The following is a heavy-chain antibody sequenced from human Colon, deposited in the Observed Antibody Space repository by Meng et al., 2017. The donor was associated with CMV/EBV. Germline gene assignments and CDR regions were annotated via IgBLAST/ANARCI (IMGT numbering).Heavy chain of an antibody. CDR1: GFRFSNYA. J-gene: IGHJ5*02. Sequence: GGSLRLSCAASGFRFSNYALSWVRRAPGKGLEWVSYISGSGTIIYYIDSVRGRFTISRDNAKNSLYLQMNSLRGEDTAVYYCARVPGPSTGIGASGLLPEGWYDLWGLGIQVTVSS. D-gene: IGHD2-15*01. V-gene: IGHV3-11*01. CDR3: ARVPGPSTGIGASGLLPEGWYDL. CDR2: ISGSGTII.